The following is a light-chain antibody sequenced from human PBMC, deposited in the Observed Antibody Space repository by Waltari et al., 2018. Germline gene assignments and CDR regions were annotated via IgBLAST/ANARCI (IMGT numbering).Light chain of an antibody. CDR3: HQYNNWPLYT. J-gene: IGKJ2*01. CDR2: HAS. Sequence: EIVMTQFPRTLSVSPGERVPLSCRASQRIGCNLAWYQQKPGQAPRFLLYHASTRATGVAARLGGSASGSDFYLTISSMQSEDYAVYYCHQYNNWPLYTFGQGTKLEIK. CDR1: QRIGCN. V-gene: IGKV3-15*01.